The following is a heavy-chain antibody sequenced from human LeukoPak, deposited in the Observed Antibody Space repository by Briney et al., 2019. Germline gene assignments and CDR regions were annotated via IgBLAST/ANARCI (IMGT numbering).Heavy chain of an antibody. CDR2: IYTSGST. CDR1: GGSISSYY. CDR3: ARVGAAAGGTYFDY. J-gene: IGHJ4*02. Sequence: SETLSLTCTVSGGSISSYYWSWIRQPAGKGLEWIGRIYTSGSTNYNPSLKSRVTMSVDTSKNQFSLKLSSVTAADTAVYYCARVGAAAGGTYFDYWGQGTLVTVSS. V-gene: IGHV4-4*07. D-gene: IGHD6-13*01.